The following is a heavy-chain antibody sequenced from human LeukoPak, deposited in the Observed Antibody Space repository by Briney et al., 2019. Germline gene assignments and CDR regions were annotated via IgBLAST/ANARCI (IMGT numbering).Heavy chain of an antibody. V-gene: IGHV4-59*08. CDR3: ARRRWGSGSYTGMAFDI. D-gene: IGHD3-10*01. CDR1: GGSISSYY. Sequence: SETLSLTCTVSGGSISSYYWSWIRRPPGKGLEWIGHSYDSGSTNYNPSLKSRVTISVDTSKNQFSLKLSSVTAADTAVYYCARRRWGSGSYTGMAFDIWGQGTMVTVSS. CDR2: SYDSGST. J-gene: IGHJ3*02.